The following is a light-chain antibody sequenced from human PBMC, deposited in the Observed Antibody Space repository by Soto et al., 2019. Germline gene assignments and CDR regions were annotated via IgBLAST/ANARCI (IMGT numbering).Light chain of an antibody. CDR2: DAS. CDR3: QQYNSLTWT. V-gene: IGKV1-5*01. Sequence: DIQMTQSPSTLSASVGDRATITCRASQSISSWLAWYQQKPGKAPKLLIYDASSLESGVPSRFSGSGSGTEFTLTISSLQPDDFATYYCQQYNSLTWTFGQGTKVEIK. CDR1: QSISSW. J-gene: IGKJ1*01.